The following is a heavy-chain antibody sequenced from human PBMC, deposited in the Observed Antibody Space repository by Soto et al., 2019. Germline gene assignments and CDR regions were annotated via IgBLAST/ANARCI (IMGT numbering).Heavy chain of an antibody. CDR2: INPSGGST. CDR3: ATTRIDYDSSGYYVFDY. J-gene: IGHJ4*02. Sequence: QVQLVQSGAEVKKPGASVKVSCKASGYTFTSYYMHWVRQAPGQGLEWMGIINPSGGSTSYAQKFQGRVTMTRDTSTSTVYMELSSLRSEDTAVYYCATTRIDYDSSGYYVFDYWGQGTLVTISS. CDR1: GYTFTSYY. V-gene: IGHV1-46*01. D-gene: IGHD3-22*01.